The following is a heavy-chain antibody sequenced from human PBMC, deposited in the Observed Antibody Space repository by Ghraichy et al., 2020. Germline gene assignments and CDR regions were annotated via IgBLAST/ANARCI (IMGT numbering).Heavy chain of an antibody. J-gene: IGHJ4*02. Sequence: LRLSCTVSGGSIRSYFWSWIRQPPGKGLEWIGYISYSGSTNYNPSLESRVTISADTSKNQFSLILTSVTAADTAVYYCARDGYTYGFDSLGQGTLVTVSS. D-gene: IGHD5-18*01. CDR3: ARDGYTYGFDS. CDR2: ISYSGST. CDR1: GGSIRSYF. V-gene: IGHV4-59*01.